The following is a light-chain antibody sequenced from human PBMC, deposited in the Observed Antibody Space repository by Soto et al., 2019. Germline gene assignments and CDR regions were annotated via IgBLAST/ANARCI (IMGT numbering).Light chain of an antibody. CDR2: GAS. CDR3: QQYSNWPLLS. J-gene: IGKJ4*01. V-gene: IGKV3-15*01. Sequence: EVVLTQSPATLSVSPGAGATLSCRASQSVGSNLAWYQQQPGQTPRVLISGASNRAIGIPDRFSGSGFGTEFTLPISSLQSEDFVVYYCQQYSNWPLLSFGGGTKVDIK. CDR1: QSVGSN.